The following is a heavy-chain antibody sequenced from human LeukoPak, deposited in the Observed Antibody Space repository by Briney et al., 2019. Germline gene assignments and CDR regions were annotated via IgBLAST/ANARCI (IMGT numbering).Heavy chain of an antibody. CDR2: IYSGGST. V-gene: IGHV3-66*01. CDR1: GFTFSSYA. Sequence: GGSLRLSCAASGFTFSSYAMSWVRQAPGKGLEWVSVIYSGGSTYYADSVKGGFTISRDNSKNTLYLQMNSLRAEDTAVYYCAARDGYNYDFDYWGQGTLVTVSS. J-gene: IGHJ4*02. D-gene: IGHD5-24*01. CDR3: AARDGYNYDFDY.